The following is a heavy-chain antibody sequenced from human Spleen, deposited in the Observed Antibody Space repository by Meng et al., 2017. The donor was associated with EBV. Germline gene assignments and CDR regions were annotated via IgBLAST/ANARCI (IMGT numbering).Heavy chain of an antibody. CDR2: TSPYNGNT. CDR1: GYRYTSHG. V-gene: IGHV1-18*01. CDR3: AMSGQLGSDWFDP. D-gene: IGHD6-6*01. Sequence: VQLVQSGAEVKKPWASVKVSCKASGYRYTSHGINWVRQAPGQGLEWMGWTSPYNGNTKYAQKLQGRVTMTTDTSTSTTYMELRSLRSDDTAVYYCAMSGQLGSDWFDPWGQGTLVTVSS. J-gene: IGHJ5*02.